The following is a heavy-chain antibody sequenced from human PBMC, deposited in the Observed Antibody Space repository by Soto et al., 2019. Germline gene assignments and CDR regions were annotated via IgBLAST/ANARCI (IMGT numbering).Heavy chain of an antibody. CDR1: GDTISTGGYT. D-gene: IGHD2-8*01. J-gene: IGHJ5*02. CDR2: TYHSGNA. CDR3: ARWWMYAPRLDP. Sequence: SETLSLTCDVSGDTISTGGYTWAWIRQPPGKALEWIGHTYHSGNAYYNPSLKSRVIISVDTSENQFSLKLSSVTAADTAVYYCARWWMYAPRLDPWGQGTLVTVSS. V-gene: IGHV4-30-2*01.